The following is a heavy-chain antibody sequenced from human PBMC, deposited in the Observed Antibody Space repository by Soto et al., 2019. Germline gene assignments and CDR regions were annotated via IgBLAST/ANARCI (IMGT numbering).Heavy chain of an antibody. CDR3: ARDPLSSFAMDV. CDR1: GDTFSSYA. D-gene: IGHD3-10*02. J-gene: IGHJ6*02. Sequence: WASVKVSCKASGDTFSSYAISWVRRAPGKGLEWMGKIIPTFGRTNYAQKFQGRLTISADDSTSTAYMELSSLLSEDTAVYYCARDPLSSFAMDVWGQGTTVTVSS. V-gene: IGHV1-69*13. CDR2: IIPTFGRT.